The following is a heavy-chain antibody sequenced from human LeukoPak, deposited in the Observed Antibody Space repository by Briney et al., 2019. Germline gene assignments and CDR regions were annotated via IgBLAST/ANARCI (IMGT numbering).Heavy chain of an antibody. J-gene: IGHJ4*02. CDR1: GFTFSGYS. CDR2: ISGSGGTT. D-gene: IGHD2-15*01. V-gene: IGHV3-23*01. CDR3: AKAPVTTCSGAYCYPFDY. Sequence: GGSLRLSCAPSGFTFSGYSMSWVRQAPGKGLEWVSTISGSGGTTYYADSVKGRFTISRDNSKNTLYLQMNSLRAGDAAVYYCAKAPVTTCSGAYCYPFDYWSQGTLVTVSS.